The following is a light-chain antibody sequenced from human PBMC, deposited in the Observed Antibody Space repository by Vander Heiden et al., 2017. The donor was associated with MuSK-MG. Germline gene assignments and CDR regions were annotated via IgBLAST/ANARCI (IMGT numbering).Light chain of an antibody. J-gene: IGKJ4*01. CDR2: DAS. CDR3: QQCKSSPALT. CDR1: QGISSA. V-gene: IGKV1-13*02. Sequence: AIQLTQSPSSLSASVGDRVTIPCRASQGISSALAWYQQKPGKAPKLLIYDASSWARVPPSMFSGSSYGKYSTLTSSIRHPEDSATYYCQQCKSSPALTFGGGTKVEIK.